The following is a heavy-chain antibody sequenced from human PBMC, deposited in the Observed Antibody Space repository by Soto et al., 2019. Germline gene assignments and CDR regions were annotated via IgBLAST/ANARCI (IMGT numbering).Heavy chain of an antibody. CDR3: ENRDKSMIMRYYYGMDV. D-gene: IGHD3-16*01. V-gene: IGHV3-23*01. CDR1: GFAVGTYD. CDR2: ISDSGDDT. J-gene: IGHJ6*02. Sequence: GGSLRLSCAASGFAVGTYDMSWVRQAPGKGLEWVSAISDSGDDTYYADSVRGRFTISRDNSKNMLYLQMNSLRVEDTAVYYCENRDKSMIMRYYYGMDVWGQGTTVTVSS.